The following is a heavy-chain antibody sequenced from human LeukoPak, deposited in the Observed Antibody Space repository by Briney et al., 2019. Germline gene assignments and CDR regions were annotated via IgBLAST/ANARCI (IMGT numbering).Heavy chain of an antibody. CDR2: IWYDGSNK. V-gene: IGHV3-33*06. CDR1: GFTFSSYG. CDR3: AKDQKYYYDSSGYSGAFDI. J-gene: IGHJ3*02. Sequence: PGRSLRLSCAASGFTFSSYGMHWVRQAPGKGLEWVAVIWYDGSNKYYADSVKGRFTISRDNSKNTLYLQMNSLRAEDTAVYYCAKDQKYYYDSSGYSGAFDIWGQGTMVTVSS. D-gene: IGHD3-22*01.